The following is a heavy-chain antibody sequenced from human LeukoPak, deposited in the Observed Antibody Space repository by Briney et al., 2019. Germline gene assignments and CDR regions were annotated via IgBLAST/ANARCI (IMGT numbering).Heavy chain of an antibody. CDR1: GFTFSSYS. V-gene: IGHV3-48*04. D-gene: IGHD3-10*01. Sequence: GGSLRLSCAASGFTFSSYSMNWVRQAPGKGLEWVSYISSSSSTIYYADSVKGRFTISRDNAKNSLYLQMNSLRAEDTAVYYCARDMVRGDLDYWGQGTLVTVSS. J-gene: IGHJ4*02. CDR3: ARDMVRGDLDY. CDR2: ISSSSSTI.